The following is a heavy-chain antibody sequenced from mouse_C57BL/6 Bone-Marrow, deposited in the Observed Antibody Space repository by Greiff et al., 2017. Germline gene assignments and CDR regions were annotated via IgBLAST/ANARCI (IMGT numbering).Heavy chain of an antibody. Sequence: EVKLQESGGGLVQPGGSLSLSCAASGFTFTAYYMSWVRPPPGPALAWLGFIRNKANGYTTEYSASVKGRFTISRDNSQSILYLQMNALRAEDSATYYCARLGTTMDYWGQGTSVTVSS. V-gene: IGHV7-3*01. J-gene: IGHJ4*01. D-gene: IGHD2-3*01. CDR3: ARLGTTMDY. CDR1: GFTFTAYY. CDR2: IRNKANGYTT.